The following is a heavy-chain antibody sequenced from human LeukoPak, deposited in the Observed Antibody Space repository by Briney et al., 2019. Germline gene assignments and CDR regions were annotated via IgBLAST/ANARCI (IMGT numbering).Heavy chain of an antibody. Sequence: SETLSLTCTVSGGSISSYYWSWIRQPPGKGLEWIGYIYYSGSTNYNPSLKSRVTISVDTSKNQFSLKLNSVTAADTAVYYCARGVDSYYYDSSGYYVLDYWGQGTLVTVSS. J-gene: IGHJ4*02. CDR1: GGSISSYY. V-gene: IGHV4-59*12. CDR3: ARGVDSYYYDSSGYYVLDY. CDR2: IYYSGST. D-gene: IGHD3-22*01.